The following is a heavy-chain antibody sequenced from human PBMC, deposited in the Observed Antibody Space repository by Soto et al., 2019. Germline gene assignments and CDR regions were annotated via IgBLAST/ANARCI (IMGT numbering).Heavy chain of an antibody. CDR1: VFTFSSYW. D-gene: IGHD5-18*01. J-gene: IGHJ6*02. Sequence: GSLRLSCAASVFTFSSYWMHWVRQAPGKGLVWVSRINSDGSSTSYADSVKGRFTISRDNAKNTLYLQMNSLRAEDTAVYYCARDGDLQLWLGMDVWGQGTTVTVSS. CDR2: INSDGSST. V-gene: IGHV3-74*01. CDR3: ARDGDLQLWLGMDV.